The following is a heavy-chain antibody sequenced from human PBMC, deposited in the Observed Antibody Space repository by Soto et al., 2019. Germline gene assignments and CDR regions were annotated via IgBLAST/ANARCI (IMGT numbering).Heavy chain of an antibody. Sequence: QVQLQQWGAGLLKPSETLSLTCAVYGGFVTSGSYYWSWIRQPPGKGLEWIGEMSHSGGTHFNPSLKRRVTIWVDTSTNQFPLKMSSVTAADTALYYCARVERGTATTVVDAFDIWGPGTMVTVSS. J-gene: IGHJ3*02. CDR2: MSHSGGT. CDR1: GGFVTSGSYY. CDR3: ARVERGTATTVVDAFDI. D-gene: IGHD1-1*01. V-gene: IGHV4-34*01.